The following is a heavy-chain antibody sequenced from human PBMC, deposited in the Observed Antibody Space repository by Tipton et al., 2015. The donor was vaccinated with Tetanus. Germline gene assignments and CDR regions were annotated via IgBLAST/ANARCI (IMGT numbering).Heavy chain of an antibody. J-gene: IGHJ4*01. V-gene: IGHV3-30*04. CDR1: GFTFSSYA. CDR2: ISYDGSNK. D-gene: IGHD6-19*01. CDR3: ARWTTYGSGWYIDY. Sequence: SLRLSCAASGFTFSSYAMHWVRQAPGKGLEWVAVISYDGSNKYYADSVKGRFTISRDNSKNTLYLQMNSLRAEDTAVYYCARWTTYGSGWYIDYWGHGTLVTVSS.